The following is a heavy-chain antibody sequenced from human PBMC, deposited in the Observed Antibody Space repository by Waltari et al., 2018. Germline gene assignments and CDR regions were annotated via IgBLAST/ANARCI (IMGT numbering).Heavy chain of an antibody. CDR1: AFTFSSYG. V-gene: IGHV3-30*02. Sequence: QVQLVESGGGAVKPGRSLRPPCEASAFTFSSYGMPCVRQAPGKGLEWVAVIGEDGSNTYYADSVKGRVTISRDNSTNTLYLQMNSLRAEDTAMYYWAKGRGFGELLMHDYGGQGTLVTVSS. CDR3: AKGRGFGELLMHDY. J-gene: IGHJ4*02. CDR2: IGEDGSNT. D-gene: IGHD3-10*01.